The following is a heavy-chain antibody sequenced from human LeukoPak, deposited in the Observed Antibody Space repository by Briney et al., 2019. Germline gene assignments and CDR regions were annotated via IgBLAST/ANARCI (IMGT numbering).Heavy chain of an antibody. J-gene: IGHJ4*02. CDR1: GGSISSYY. Sequence: SETLSLTCTVSGGSISSYYWSWIRQPPGKGLEWIGYIYYSGSTNYNPSLKSRVTISVDTSKKQFSLKLSSVTAADTAVYHCARDSCRSTSCSNFDYWGQGTLVTVSS. V-gene: IGHV4-59*01. D-gene: IGHD2-2*01. CDR3: ARDSCRSTSCSNFDY. CDR2: IYYSGST.